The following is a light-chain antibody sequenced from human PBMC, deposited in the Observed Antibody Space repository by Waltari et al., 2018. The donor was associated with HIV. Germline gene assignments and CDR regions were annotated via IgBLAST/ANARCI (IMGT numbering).Light chain of an antibody. CDR2: DDS. V-gene: IGLV3-21*02. CDR3: QVWDESNEQVV. Sequence: YVLTQPPSVSVAPGQTARITCGGDNIAGRKVHSYHRSPGQATALVVFDDSDRPSGIPERFSGSISGNTATLIISRVEDGDEADYYCQVWDESNEQVVFGGGTRLTVL. J-gene: IGLJ2*01. CDR1: NIAGRK.